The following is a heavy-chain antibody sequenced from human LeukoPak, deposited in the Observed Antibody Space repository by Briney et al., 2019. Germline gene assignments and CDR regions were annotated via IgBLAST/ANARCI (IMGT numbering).Heavy chain of an antibody. CDR3: ARLPGGYSVYGSYYHTIDV. CDR2: ISSRASTI. V-gene: IGHV3-48*03. D-gene: IGHD5/OR15-5a*01. J-gene: IGHJ6*02. CDR1: GFTFSNYE. Sequence: GGSLRLSCAASGFTFSNYEMKWVRQAPGKGLECVSYISSRASTIYYADSVKGRFTISRDNAKNSLYLQMNSLRAEDTAVYYCARLPGGYSVYGSYYHTIDVWGQGTTVSVSS.